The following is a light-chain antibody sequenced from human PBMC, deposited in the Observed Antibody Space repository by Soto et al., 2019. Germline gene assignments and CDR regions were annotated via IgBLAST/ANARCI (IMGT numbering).Light chain of an antibody. J-gene: IGKJ1*01. V-gene: IGKV3-15*01. Sequence: EIVLTQSPATLSVSPGERATLSCRASQSVTSNLAWYQQKPGQAPRLLIYGASTRATGVPARFSGSGSGTEFTLTISSLQSEDSAVYFCQQYNNYLWTFGQGTKVDIK. CDR3: QQYNNYLWT. CDR1: QSVTSN. CDR2: GAS.